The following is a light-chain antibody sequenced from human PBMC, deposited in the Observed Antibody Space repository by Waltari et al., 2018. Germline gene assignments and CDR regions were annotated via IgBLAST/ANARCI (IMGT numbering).Light chain of an antibody. J-gene: IGKJ2*03. CDR1: QTISNY. Sequence: VLTQSPDTLSLSPGERATLSCRASQTISNYLAWYQQKPGQAPRLLIYGASSRATGIPDRFSGSGSGTEFTLTISSLEPEDFAVYYCQKYRNSPHSFGQGTKVEIK. CDR2: GAS. V-gene: IGKV3-20*01. CDR3: QKYRNSPHS.